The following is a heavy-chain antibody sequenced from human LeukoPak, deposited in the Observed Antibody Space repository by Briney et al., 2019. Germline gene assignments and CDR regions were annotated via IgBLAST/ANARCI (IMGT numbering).Heavy chain of an antibody. J-gene: IGHJ4*02. Sequence: GGSLRLSCAASGFTFSNAWMSWVRQAPGKGLEWVGRIKSKTDGWTTDYAAPVKGRFTISRDDSKNTLYLQMNSLKTEDTAVYYCTSPLTLGYCSSTSCYGVVPNYWGQGTLVTVSS. CDR2: IKSKTDGWTT. V-gene: IGHV3-15*01. CDR1: GFTFSNAW. CDR3: TSPLTLGYCSSTSCYGVVPNY. D-gene: IGHD2-2*01.